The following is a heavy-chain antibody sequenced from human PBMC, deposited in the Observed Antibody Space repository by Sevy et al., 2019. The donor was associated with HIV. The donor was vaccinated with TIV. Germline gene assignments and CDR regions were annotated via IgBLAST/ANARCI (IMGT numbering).Heavy chain of an antibody. CDR3: ASGRRGGYTNWCFES. CDR1: GLTFSSYW. V-gene: IGHV3-7*01. CDR2: INENGSGK. D-gene: IGHD5-18*01. J-gene: IGHJ2*01. Sequence: GGSLRLSCAASGLTFSSYWMSWVRQAPAKGLEWVANINENGSGKYYVDSVKGRFIISRDNAKNSLYLQMNTLSAEDTAVYYCASGRRGGYTNWCFESWGRGALVTVSS.